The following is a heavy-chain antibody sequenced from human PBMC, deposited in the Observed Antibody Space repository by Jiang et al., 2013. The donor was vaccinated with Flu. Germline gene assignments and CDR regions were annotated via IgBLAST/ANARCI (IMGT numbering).Heavy chain of an antibody. Sequence: SVKVSCKASGYTFTGYYMHWVRQAPGQGLEWMGWINPNSGGTNYAQKFQGWVTMTRDTSISTAYMELSRLRSDDTAVYYCARGEGIAVAGTTPDYWGQGTLVTVSS. V-gene: IGHV1-2*04. J-gene: IGHJ4*02. CDR2: INPNSGGT. CDR3: ARGEGIAVAGTTPDY. D-gene: IGHD6-19*01. CDR1: GYTFTGYY.